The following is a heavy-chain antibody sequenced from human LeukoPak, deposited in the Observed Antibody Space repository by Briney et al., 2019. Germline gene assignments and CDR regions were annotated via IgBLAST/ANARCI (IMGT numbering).Heavy chain of an antibody. J-gene: IGHJ6*02. V-gene: IGHV4-4*02. Sequence: SETLSLTCSVSIGSISSSKWWSWVRQSPVKGLEWIGEIYLYGTTNYNPSFTSRVTMSVDRSRNQFSLKLTSVTAADTAVYYCARQKWEQQGRDYYFNGLDIWGPGTTVIVSS. CDR3: ARQKWEQQGRDYYFNGLDI. CDR2: IYLYGTT. CDR1: IGSISSSKW. D-gene: IGHD1/OR15-1a*01.